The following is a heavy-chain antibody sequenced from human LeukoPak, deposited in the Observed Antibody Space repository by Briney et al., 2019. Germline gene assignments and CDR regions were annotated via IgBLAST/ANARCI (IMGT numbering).Heavy chain of an antibody. CDR1: GFTFSSYS. V-gene: IGHV3-21*01. Sequence: PGGSLRLSCAASGFTFSSYSMNWVRQAPGKGLEWVSSISSSSSYIYYAGSVKGRFTISRDNAKNSLFLQMNSLRAEDTALYYCARDRSYGFDYWGQGTLVTVSS. J-gene: IGHJ4*02. CDR3: ARDRSYGFDY. CDR2: ISSSSSYI. D-gene: IGHD5-18*01.